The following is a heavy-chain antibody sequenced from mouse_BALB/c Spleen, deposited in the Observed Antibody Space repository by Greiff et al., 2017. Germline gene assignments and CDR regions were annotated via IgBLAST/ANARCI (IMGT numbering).Heavy chain of an antibody. Sequence: QVQLQHSGAELVRPGVSVKISCKGSGYTFTDYAMHWVKQSHAKSLEWIGVISTYYGDASYNQKFKGKATMTVDKSSSTAYMELARLTSEDSAIYYCARGGLPFDYWGQGTTLTVSS. J-gene: IGHJ2*01. D-gene: IGHD2-4*01. CDR1: GYTFTDYA. CDR2: ISTYYGDA. CDR3: ARGGLPFDY. V-gene: IGHV1S137*01.